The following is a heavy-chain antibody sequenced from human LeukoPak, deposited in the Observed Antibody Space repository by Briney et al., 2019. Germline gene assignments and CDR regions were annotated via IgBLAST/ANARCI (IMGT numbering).Heavy chain of an antibody. CDR2: ISSSNI. V-gene: IGHV3-48*01. J-gene: IGHJ4*02. Sequence: GGSLRLSCAASGFIFSTYSMSWVRQAPGKGLEWVSSISSSNIYYADSVRGRFTISRDNAKNSLYLQMNSLRADDTAEYYCAREGGFDYWGQGTLVTVPS. CDR3: AREGGFDY. D-gene: IGHD3-16*01. CDR1: GFIFSTYS.